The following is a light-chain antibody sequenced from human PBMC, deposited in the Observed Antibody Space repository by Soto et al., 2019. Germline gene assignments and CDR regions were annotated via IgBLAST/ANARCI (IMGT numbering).Light chain of an antibody. CDR1: QTISNW. V-gene: IGKV1-5*03. CDR2: KAS. Sequence: IQMTQSPSTLSASVGDRVTITCRASQTISNWLAWYQQKPGKAPKLLIYKASTLESGVPSRFSGSGSGTEFTLTISSLHPEDFATYYCQQYNSYSQTFGQGTKVDI. J-gene: IGKJ1*01. CDR3: QQYNSYSQT.